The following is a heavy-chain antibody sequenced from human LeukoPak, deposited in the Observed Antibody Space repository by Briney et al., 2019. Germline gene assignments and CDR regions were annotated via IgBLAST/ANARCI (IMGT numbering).Heavy chain of an antibody. CDR2: IYYSGST. CDR3: ARGFGVAATRLDY. Sequence: SETLSLTCTVSGGSISSHYWSWIRQPPGKGLEWIGYIYYSGSTNYNPSLKSRVTISVDTSKNQFALKLSSVTAADTAVYYCARGFGVAATRLDYWGQGTLVTVSS. CDR1: GGSISSHY. V-gene: IGHV4-59*11. J-gene: IGHJ4*02. D-gene: IGHD2-15*01.